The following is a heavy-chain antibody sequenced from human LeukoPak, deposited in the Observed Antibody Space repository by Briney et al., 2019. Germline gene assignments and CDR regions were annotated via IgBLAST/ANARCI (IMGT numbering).Heavy chain of an antibody. CDR1: GFTFSSYS. D-gene: IGHD4-11*01. V-gene: IGHV3-21*01. Sequence: GGSLRLSCAASGFTFSSYSMNWVRQAPGKGLEWVSSISSRSTYIFYADSLKGRFTISRDNAKNSLYLQMNSLRAEDTAVYYCARFSVGNYAFFDDWGQGTLVTVSS. J-gene: IGHJ4*02. CDR2: ISSRSTYI. CDR3: ARFSVGNYAFFDD.